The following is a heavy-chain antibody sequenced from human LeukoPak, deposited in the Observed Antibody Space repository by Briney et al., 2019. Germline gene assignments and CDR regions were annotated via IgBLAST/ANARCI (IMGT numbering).Heavy chain of an antibody. J-gene: IGHJ2*01. CDR1: GFTFSSNN. Sequence: PGGSLRLSCAASGFTFSSNNMNWVRQAPGKGLEWVSYISSSSTTIYYADSVKGRFTISRDNAKNSLYLQMNSLRDEDTAVYYCARAQVSYYDSSGYYSVDWYFDLWGRGTLVTVSS. CDR2: ISSSSTTI. V-gene: IGHV3-48*02. CDR3: ARAQVSYYDSSGYYSVDWYFDL. D-gene: IGHD3-22*01.